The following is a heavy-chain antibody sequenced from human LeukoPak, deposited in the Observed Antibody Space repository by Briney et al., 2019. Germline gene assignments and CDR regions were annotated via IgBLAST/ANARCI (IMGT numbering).Heavy chain of an antibody. V-gene: IGHV3-15*01. J-gene: IGHJ4*02. CDR2: IKSKTDGGTT. CDR1: GFTFSNAW. CDR3: TTDAAADLALSAL. Sequence: GGSLRLSCAASGFTFSNAWMSWVRQAPGKGLEWVGRIKSKTDGGTTDYAAPVKGRFTIPRDDSKNTLYLQMNSLKTEDTAVYYCTTDAAADLALSALWGQGTLVTVSS. D-gene: IGHD6-25*01.